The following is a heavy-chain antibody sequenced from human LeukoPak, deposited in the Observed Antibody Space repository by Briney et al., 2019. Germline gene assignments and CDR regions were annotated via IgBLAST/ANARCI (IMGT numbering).Heavy chain of an antibody. CDR1: GFTFRSYA. D-gene: IGHD3-10*01. Sequence: GGSLRLSCAASGFTFRSYAMHWVRQAPGKGLEWVAVISYDGSNKYYADSVKGRFTISRDNSKNTLYLQMNSLRAEDTAVYYCARAQTYYYGSGSYGDYMDVWGKGTTVTVSS. CDR2: ISYDGSNK. V-gene: IGHV3-30*04. CDR3: ARAQTYYYGSGSYGDYMDV. J-gene: IGHJ6*03.